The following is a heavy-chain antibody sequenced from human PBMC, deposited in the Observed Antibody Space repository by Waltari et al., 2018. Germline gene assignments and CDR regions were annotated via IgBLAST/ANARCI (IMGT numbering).Heavy chain of an antibody. CDR2: SIVNGGTT. J-gene: IGHJ4*02. Sequence: EVQLVESGGGLVQPGGSLRLSCAASGFTFSIYAMSWVRQAPGKGLEWFSGSIVNGGTTYYADSVKGRFTISRDNSKNTLYLQMNSLRADDTAVYYCANDVRDFWSPYYFQYWGRGTLVTVSS. CDR3: ANDVRDFWSPYYFQY. CDR1: GFTFSIYA. D-gene: IGHD3-3*01. V-gene: IGHV3-23*04.